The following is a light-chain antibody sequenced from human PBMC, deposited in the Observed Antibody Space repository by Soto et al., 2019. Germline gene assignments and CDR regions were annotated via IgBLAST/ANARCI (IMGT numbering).Light chain of an antibody. V-gene: IGKV1-27*01. Sequence: DIQMTQSPSSLSASVGDRVTITCRASQAINNYLAWYQQKPGKVPTLLISAASTLQSGVPSRFSGSGSGTDFTLTISSLQPEDVATYYCQKFNAVPTFGGGTKEEI. CDR3: QKFNAVPT. CDR2: AAS. J-gene: IGKJ4*01. CDR1: QAINNY.